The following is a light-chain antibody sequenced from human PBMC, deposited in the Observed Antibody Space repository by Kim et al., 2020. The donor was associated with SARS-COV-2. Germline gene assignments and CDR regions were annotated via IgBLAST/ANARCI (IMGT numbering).Light chain of an antibody. V-gene: IGLV3-21*04. CDR1: NVGSKS. J-gene: IGLJ2*01. CDR3: QVCDSVVV. CDR2: YDS. Sequence: VSVVQGKAGRVTGGRNNVGSKSVLCYKQEPGQGPVLVIYYDSERPSGIPGRFSGSDSGNAATLSISWVEAVDEADYYCQVCDSVVVFGGGTQLTVL.